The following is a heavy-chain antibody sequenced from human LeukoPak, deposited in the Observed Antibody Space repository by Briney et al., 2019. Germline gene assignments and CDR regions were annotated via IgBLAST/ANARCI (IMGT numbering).Heavy chain of an antibody. Sequence: SETLSLTCTVSGGSVTDYYWSWIRQSPGKGLEWIGYIYYTGTSYNPSLKSRVTISADTSKNQFSLKLISVTAADTAVYYCARQVVVYDSSGYYYYYYYMDVWGKGTTVTISS. D-gene: IGHD3-22*01. J-gene: IGHJ6*03. CDR3: ARQVVVYDSSGYYYYYYYMDV. V-gene: IGHV4-59*02. CDR1: GGSVTDYY. CDR2: IYYTGT.